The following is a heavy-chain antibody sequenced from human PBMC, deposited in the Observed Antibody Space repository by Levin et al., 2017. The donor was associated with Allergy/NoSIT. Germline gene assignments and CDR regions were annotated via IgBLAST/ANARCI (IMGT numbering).Heavy chain of an antibody. CDR2: ISFDGTLK. V-gene: IGHV3-30*18. CDR3: AKYTANYGYD. CDR1: GFTFSDSDRSYG. J-gene: IGHJ4*02. D-gene: IGHD5-18*01. Sequence: QPGGSLRLSCVASGFTFSDSDRSYGMHWVRQAPGKGLEWVAVISFDGTLKYYADSVKGRFTISKDNSKNRLHLQMNSLRVEDTAVYYCAKYTANYGYDWGQGTLVTVSS.